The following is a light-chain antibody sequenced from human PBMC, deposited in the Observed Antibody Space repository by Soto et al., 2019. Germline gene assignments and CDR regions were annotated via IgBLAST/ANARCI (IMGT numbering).Light chain of an antibody. CDR1: QSLRSSY. CDR3: QQYDSDTLTLT. J-gene: IGKJ4*01. V-gene: IGKV3-20*01. Sequence: EIVLTQSPGTLSLSPGERATLSCRASQSLRSSYVAWYQHKPGLAPRLLIYGASTRATAIPDRFSGSGSGTGFSLTISRLEPEDFAVYYCQQYDSDTLTLTFGGGTKVEIK. CDR2: GAS.